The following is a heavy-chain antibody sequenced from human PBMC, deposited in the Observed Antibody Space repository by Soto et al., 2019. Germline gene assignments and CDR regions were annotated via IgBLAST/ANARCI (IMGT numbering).Heavy chain of an antibody. CDR1: GASLSDNY. J-gene: IGHJ5*02. D-gene: IGHD1-26*01. V-gene: IGHV4-34*01. CDR2: INHSGNT. CDR3: ARQLPVGATSWFDP. Sequence: PSETLSLTCAVYGASLSDNYCNWLRQPPGKGLEWIGEINHSGNTNYNPSLRSRVTISIDTSKNQLSLRLTSVTAADTAIYYCARQLPVGATSWFDPWGQGTLVTVSS.